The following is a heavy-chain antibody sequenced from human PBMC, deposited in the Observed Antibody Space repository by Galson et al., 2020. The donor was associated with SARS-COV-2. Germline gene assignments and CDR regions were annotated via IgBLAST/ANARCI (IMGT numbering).Heavy chain of an antibody. CDR3: AKDGQGWAY. J-gene: IGHJ4*02. CDR2: ISGSGDRT. CDR1: GFTLSMKA. V-gene: IGHV3-23*01. Sequence: GGSLRLSCTVSGFTLSMKAMSWVRQAPGKGLEWVSAISGSGDRTFYADSVKGRFRISKDFSKDTLYLQMNSLTAEDTAIYYCAKDGQGWAYWGQGTLVTVSS.